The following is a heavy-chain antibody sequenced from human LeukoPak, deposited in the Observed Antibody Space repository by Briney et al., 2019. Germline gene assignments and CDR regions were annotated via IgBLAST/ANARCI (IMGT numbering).Heavy chain of an antibody. CDR1: GFTFSSYA. CDR3: AKPPEAFDI. Sequence: GGSLRLSCAASGFTFSSYAMHWVRQAPGKGLEWVAVISYDGSNKYYADSVKGRFTISRDNSKNTLYLQMNSLRVEDTAVYYCAKPPEAFDIWGQGTMVTVSS. V-gene: IGHV3-30-3*02. J-gene: IGHJ3*02. CDR2: ISYDGSNK.